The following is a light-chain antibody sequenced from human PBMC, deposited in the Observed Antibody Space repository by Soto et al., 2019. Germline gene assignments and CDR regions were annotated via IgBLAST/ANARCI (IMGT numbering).Light chain of an antibody. CDR1: QSVSNNY. J-gene: IGKJ1*01. Sequence: GERATLSCRASQSVSNNYLAWYQQKPGQAPRLLIYGASNRATGIPDRFSGSGSWTDFTLTISRLARRGRHTYFTSEFG. V-gene: IGKV3-20*01. CDR3: SE. CDR2: GAS.